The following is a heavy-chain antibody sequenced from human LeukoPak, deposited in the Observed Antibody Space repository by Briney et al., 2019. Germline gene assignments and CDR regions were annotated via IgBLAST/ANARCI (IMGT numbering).Heavy chain of an antibody. Sequence: SETLSLTCAVYGGSFSGYYWSWIRQPPGKGLEWSGEINHSGSTNYNPSLKSRVTISVDTSKNHFSLQLSSVTAADTAEYYCARVVGRSIYYYSGMDVWGQGTTVTVSS. CDR3: ARVVGRSIYYYSGMDV. V-gene: IGHV4-34*01. J-gene: IGHJ6*02. CDR1: GGSFSGYY. D-gene: IGHD1-26*01. CDR2: INHSGST.